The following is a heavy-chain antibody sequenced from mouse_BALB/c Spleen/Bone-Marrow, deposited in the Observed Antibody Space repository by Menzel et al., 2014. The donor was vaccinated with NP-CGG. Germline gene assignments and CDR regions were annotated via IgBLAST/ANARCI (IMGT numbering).Heavy chain of an antibody. CDR3: ARHITTVVADY. CDR1: GFTFSSYA. V-gene: IGHV5-9-3*01. D-gene: IGHD1-1*01. J-gene: IGHJ2*01. CDR2: ISSGGSYT. Sequence: EVQLVESGGGLVKPGGSLKLSFAASGFTFSSYAMSWVRQTPEKRLEWVATISSGGSYTYYPDSVKGRFTISRDNAKNTLYLQMSSLRSEDTAMYYCARHITTVVADYWGQGTALTVSS.